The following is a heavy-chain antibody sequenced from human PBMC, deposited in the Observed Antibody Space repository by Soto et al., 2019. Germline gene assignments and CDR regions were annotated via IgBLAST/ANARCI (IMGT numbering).Heavy chain of an antibody. J-gene: IGHJ6*02. CDR1: GFTFSSYA. D-gene: IGHD2-21*01. CDR2: ITSNGGNT. Sequence: EVQLVESGGGLVLPGGSLRLSCAASGFTFSSYAMHWVRQAPGKGLECVSAITSNGGNTDYANSVKGRFTISRDNSKNTLYLQMGSLRAEVMAVYYCARRIPFGYGMDVWGQGTTVTVSS. V-gene: IGHV3-64*01. CDR3: ARRIPFGYGMDV.